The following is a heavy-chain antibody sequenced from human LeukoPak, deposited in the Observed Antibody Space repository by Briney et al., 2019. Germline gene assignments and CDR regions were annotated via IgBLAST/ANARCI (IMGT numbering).Heavy chain of an antibody. CDR2: INTNTGNP. J-gene: IGHJ6*03. CDR1: GYTFTSYA. V-gene: IGHV7-4-1*02. D-gene: IGHD3-9*01. Sequence: ASVKVSCKASGYTFTSYAMNWVRQAPGQGLEWMGWINTNTGNPTYAQGFTGRFVFSLDTSVSTAYLQISSLKAEDTAVYYCARDPRYYDILTGYPEVYYYYYMDVWGKGTTVTVSS. CDR3: ARDPRYYDILTGYPEVYYYYYMDV.